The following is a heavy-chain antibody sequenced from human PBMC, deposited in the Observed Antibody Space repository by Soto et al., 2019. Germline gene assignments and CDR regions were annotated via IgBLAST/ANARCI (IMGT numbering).Heavy chain of an antibody. CDR2: IIPMFGIA. V-gene: IGHV1-69*12. J-gene: IGHJ4*02. CDR1: GGTFKNYG. Sequence: QVQLVQSGAEVKKPGSSVKVSCRTSGGTFKNYGLRWVRQAPGQGLEWMGGIIPMFGIANYGQIFHGRLTIIADESTSTAYMELSSLKPEDTAVYYCAGEVGGTGLQFWGQGTLVIVSS. D-gene: IGHD1-1*01. CDR3: AGEVGGTGLQF.